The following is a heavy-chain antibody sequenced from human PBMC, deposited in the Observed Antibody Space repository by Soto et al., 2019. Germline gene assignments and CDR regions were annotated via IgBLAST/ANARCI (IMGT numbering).Heavy chain of an antibody. CDR1: GFIFSRYD. J-gene: IGHJ4*02. V-gene: IGHV3-48*02. CDR3: VRESPALDY. CDR2: ISSSGSVT. Sequence: EVQLVESGGGLVQPGGSLRLSCRASGFIFSRYDMNWVRQAPGKGLEWVAYISSSGSVTYYADSVKGRFAISRYNAETSVYLQMNRLRDEDTSIYYCVRESPALDYWGQGTLVTVSS.